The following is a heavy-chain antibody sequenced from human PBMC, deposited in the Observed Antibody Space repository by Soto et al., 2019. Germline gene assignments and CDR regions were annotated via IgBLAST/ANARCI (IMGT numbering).Heavy chain of an antibody. D-gene: IGHD6-13*01. CDR1: GFTLSNAW. CDR2: IKSKTDGGTT. J-gene: IGHJ4*02. CDR3: TTDPHAIAAAGSFDY. Sequence: GGSLRLSWAASGFTLSNAWMSWVRQAQGKGLEWVGRIKSKTDGGTTDYAEPVKVRFTISRDDSKNTLYLQMNSLKTDDTAVYYFTTDPHAIAAAGSFDYWGQGTLVTVSS. V-gene: IGHV3-15*01.